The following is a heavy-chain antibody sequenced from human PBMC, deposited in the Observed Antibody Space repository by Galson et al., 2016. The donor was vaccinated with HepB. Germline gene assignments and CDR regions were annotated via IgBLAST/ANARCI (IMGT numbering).Heavy chain of an antibody. Sequence: QSGAEVKKPGEPLKISCKASGYIFPNYWIAWVRQMPGKGLERMGIIYPGDPEIIHSPSFQGQVTISADTSTATAYLQWSSLKASDSAMYFCARHPYGMDVWGQGTTVIVSS. V-gene: IGHV5-51*01. CDR1: GYIFPNYW. CDR2: IYPGDPEI. CDR3: ARHPYGMDV. J-gene: IGHJ6*02.